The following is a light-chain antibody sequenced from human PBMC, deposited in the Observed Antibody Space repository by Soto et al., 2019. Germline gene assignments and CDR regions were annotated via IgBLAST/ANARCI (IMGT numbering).Light chain of an antibody. CDR1: QSITNS. V-gene: IGKV1-39*01. J-gene: IGKJ1*01. CDR3: QHSYSTPRT. CDR2: AAS. Sequence: DIQMTQSPSSLSASVGDRVTITCRASQSITNSLNWYQKKPEKAPNLLIYAASTLQSGVPSRFSGSGSGTDFTLTITSLQPKDFSTYYFQHSYSTPRTFGQGTKVEIE.